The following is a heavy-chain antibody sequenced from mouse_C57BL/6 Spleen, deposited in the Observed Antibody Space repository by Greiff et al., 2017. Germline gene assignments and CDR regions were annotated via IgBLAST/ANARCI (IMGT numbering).Heavy chain of an antibody. V-gene: IGHV5-4*01. J-gene: IGHJ2*01. CDR3: ARDFFRSSFDY. Sequence: EVQLVESGGGLVKPGGSLKLSCAASGFTFSSYAMSWVRQTPEKRLEWVATISDGGSYTYYPDNVKGRFTISRDNAKNNLYLQMSHLKSEDTAMYYCARDFFRSSFDYWGQGTTLTVSS. CDR1: GFTFSSYA. CDR2: ISDGGSYT. D-gene: IGHD1-1*01.